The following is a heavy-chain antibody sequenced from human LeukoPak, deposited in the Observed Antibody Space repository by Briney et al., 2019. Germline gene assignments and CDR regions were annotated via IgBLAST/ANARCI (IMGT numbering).Heavy chain of an antibody. Sequence: SETLSLTCAVYGGSFSGYYWSWIRQPPGKGLEWIGEINHSGSTNYNPSLKSRVTISVDTSKNQFSLKLSSVTAADTAVYYCARYGISLGYCSSTSCPTPDAFDIWGQGTMVTVSS. CDR2: INHSGST. V-gene: IGHV4-34*01. CDR1: GGSFSGYY. CDR3: ARYGISLGYCSSTSCPTPDAFDI. D-gene: IGHD2-2*01. J-gene: IGHJ3*02.